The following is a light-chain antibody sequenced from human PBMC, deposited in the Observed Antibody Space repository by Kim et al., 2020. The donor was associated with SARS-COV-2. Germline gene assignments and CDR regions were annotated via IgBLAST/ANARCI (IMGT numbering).Light chain of an antibody. CDR3: AAWDNRLKGWV. CDR2: NYN. CDR1: SSKIGSNG. Sequence: GQKVTVFGSGSSSKIGSNGVNWYQQVQGTAPKLLIYNYNQRPSGVPDRVSGSESGTSASLAIGGLQSGDEAHYYCAAWDNRLKGWVFGGGTQLTVL. J-gene: IGLJ3*02. V-gene: IGLV1-44*01.